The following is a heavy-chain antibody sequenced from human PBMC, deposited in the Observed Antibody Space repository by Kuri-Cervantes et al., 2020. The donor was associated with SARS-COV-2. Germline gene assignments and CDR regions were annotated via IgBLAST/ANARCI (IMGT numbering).Heavy chain of an antibody. V-gene: IGHV1-2*04. D-gene: IGHD3-10*01. CDR1: GYTFTGYY. J-gene: IGHJ5*02. CDR3: APFYYRSINNWYDP. CDR2: INPNSGGT. Sequence: ASVKVSCKASGYTFTGYYMHWVRQAPGQGLEWMGWINPNSGGTNYAQKFQGWVTMTRDTCISTVYMELIRLRSDDTAVYYCAPFYYRSINNWYDPWGQGTQVTVSS.